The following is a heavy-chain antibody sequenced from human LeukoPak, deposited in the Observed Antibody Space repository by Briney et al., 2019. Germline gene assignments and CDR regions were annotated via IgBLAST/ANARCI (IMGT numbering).Heavy chain of an antibody. V-gene: IGHV3-30-3*01. CDR3: ARDGPDCSGGSCYSSGYFDY. D-gene: IGHD2-15*01. CDR1: GFTLSSYA. J-gene: IGHJ4*02. Sequence: GGSLRLSCAASGFTLSSYAMHWVRQAPGRGLEWVAVISYDGSNKYYADSVKGRFTISRDNSKNTLYLQMNSLRAEDTAVYYCARDGPDCSGGSCYSSGYFDYWGQGTLVTVSS. CDR2: ISYDGSNK.